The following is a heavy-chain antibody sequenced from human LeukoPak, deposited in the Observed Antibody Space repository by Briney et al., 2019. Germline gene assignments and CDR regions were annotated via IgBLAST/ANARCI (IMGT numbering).Heavy chain of an antibody. V-gene: IGHV1-18*01. CDR2: ISAYNGNT. Sequence: ASVKVSCKASGYTFTSYGISWVRQAPGQGLEWMGWISAYNGNTNYAQKLQGRVTMTPDTSTSTAYMELRSLRSDDTAVYYCAREGDCGGDCSPGYYYYGMDVWGQGTTVTVSS. CDR3: AREGDCGGDCSPGYYYYGMDV. D-gene: IGHD2-21*02. J-gene: IGHJ6*02. CDR1: GYTFTSYG.